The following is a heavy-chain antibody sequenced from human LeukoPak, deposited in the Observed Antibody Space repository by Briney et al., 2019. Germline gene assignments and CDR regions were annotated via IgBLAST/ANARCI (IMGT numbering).Heavy chain of an antibody. V-gene: IGHV3-23*01. CDR2: IGDNGGST. D-gene: IGHD3-22*01. CDR3: AKPDRSGYYYLFDY. J-gene: IGHJ4*02. CDR1: GFTFSSYA. Sequence: GGSLRLSCAASGFTFSSYAMNWVRQAPGKGLEWVSAIGDNGGSTYYADSVKGRFTISRDNSKNTLYLQMNSPRAEDTAVYYCAKPDRSGYYYLFDYWGQGTLVTVSS.